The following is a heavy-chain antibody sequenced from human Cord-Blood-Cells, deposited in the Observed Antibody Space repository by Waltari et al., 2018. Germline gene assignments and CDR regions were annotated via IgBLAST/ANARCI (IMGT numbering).Heavy chain of an antibody. Sequence: QVQLQESGPGLVKPSETLSLTCPASVGPISTYYWSWIRQPPGKGLEWIGYIYYSGSTNYTPSLKSRVTISVDTSKNQFSLKLSSVTAAYTAVYYCARHSVEQNWFDPWGQGTLVTVSS. CDR1: VGPISTYY. CDR2: IYYSGST. J-gene: IGHJ5*02. V-gene: IGHV4-59*08. CDR3: ARHSVEQNWFDP.